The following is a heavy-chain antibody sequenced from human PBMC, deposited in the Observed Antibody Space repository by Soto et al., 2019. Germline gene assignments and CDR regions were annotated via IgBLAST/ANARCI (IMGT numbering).Heavy chain of an antibody. CDR1: GGSISSYY. CDR3: ARTQSTEGFYYYYYGMDV. Sequence: SETLSLTCTVSGGSISSYYWSWIRQPPGKGLEWIGYIYYSGSTNYNPSLKSRVTISVDTSKNQFSLKLSSVTAADTAVYYCARTQSTEGFYYYYYGMDVWGQGTTVTVS. J-gene: IGHJ6*02. CDR2: IYYSGST. V-gene: IGHV4-59*01.